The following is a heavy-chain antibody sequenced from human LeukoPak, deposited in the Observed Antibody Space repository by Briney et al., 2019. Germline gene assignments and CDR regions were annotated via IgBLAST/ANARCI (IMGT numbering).Heavy chain of an antibody. Sequence: VASVKVSCKASGYTFTGYYMHWVRQAPGQGLEWMGWINPNSGGTNYAQKFQGRVTMTRDTSISTAYMERSRLRSDDTAVYYCASGSNHTYYYYMDVWGKGTTVTVSS. V-gene: IGHV1-2*02. D-gene: IGHD1-14*01. CDR1: GYTFTGYY. J-gene: IGHJ6*03. CDR2: INPNSGGT. CDR3: ASGSNHTYYYYMDV.